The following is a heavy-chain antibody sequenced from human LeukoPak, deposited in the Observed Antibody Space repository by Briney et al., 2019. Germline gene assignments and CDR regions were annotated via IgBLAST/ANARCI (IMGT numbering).Heavy chain of an antibody. D-gene: IGHD3-3*01. CDR3: ATDRSRGSRFLEWCFDY. CDR2: FDPEDGET. Sequence: ASVKVSCKVSGYTLTELSMHWVRQAPGKGLEWMGGFDPEDGETIYAQKVQGRVTMTEDTSTDTAYMELSSLRSEDTAVYYCATDRSRGSRFLEWCFDYWGQGTLVTVSS. J-gene: IGHJ4*02. V-gene: IGHV1-24*01. CDR1: GYTLTELS.